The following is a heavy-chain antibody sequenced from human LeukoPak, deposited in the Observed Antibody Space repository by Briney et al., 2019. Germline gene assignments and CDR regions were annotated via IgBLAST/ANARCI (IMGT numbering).Heavy chain of an antibody. D-gene: IGHD3-10*01. J-gene: IGHJ4*02. Sequence: GGSLRLSCAASGFTFSSYGMSWVRQAPGKGLEWVSAISGSGGSTYYADSVKGRFTISRDNSKNTLYLQMNSLRAEDTAVYYCASMVRGVIIKGWGQGTLVTVSS. V-gene: IGHV3-23*01. CDR3: ASMVRGVIIKG. CDR2: ISGSGGST. CDR1: GFTFSSYG.